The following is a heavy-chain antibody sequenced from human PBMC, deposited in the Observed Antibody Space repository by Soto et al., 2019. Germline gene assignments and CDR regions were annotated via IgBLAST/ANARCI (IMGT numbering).Heavy chain of an antibody. CDR2: IQSKTYGEAT. J-gene: IGHJ4*02. D-gene: IGHD2-21*01. CDR1: GFSFDNAW. V-gene: IGHV3-15*07. CDR3: TSGLIVVVAASTLAGY. Sequence: EVRLVESGGGLLKPGESVRLSCAASGFSFDNAWMNWVRQAPGKGLEWVGRIQSKTYGEATDYAAPVKGRFTISRDDSKNTLYLHMNSLKAEDSAVYYCTSGLIVVVAASTLAGYWGQGTLVTASS.